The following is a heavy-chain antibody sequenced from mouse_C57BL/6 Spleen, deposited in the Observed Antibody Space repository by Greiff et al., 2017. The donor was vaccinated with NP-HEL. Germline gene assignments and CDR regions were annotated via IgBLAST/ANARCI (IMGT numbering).Heavy chain of an antibody. J-gene: IGHJ1*03. D-gene: IGHD1-1*01. Sequence: VQLQQSGAELARPGASVKMSCKASGYTFTSYTMHWVKQRPGQGLEWIGYINPSSGYTKYNQKFKDKATLTADKSSSTAYMQLSSLTSEDSAVYDCARSGEYYGSFDVWGTGTTVTVSS. CDR3: ARSGEYYGSFDV. CDR2: INPSSGYT. CDR1: GYTFTSYT. V-gene: IGHV1-4*01.